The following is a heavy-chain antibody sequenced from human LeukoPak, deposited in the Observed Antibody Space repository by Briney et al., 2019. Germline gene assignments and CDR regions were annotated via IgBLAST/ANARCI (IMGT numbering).Heavy chain of an antibody. CDR3: AKAPAAEFDP. D-gene: IGHD6-25*01. V-gene: IGHV3-30*02. CDR1: GFTVSSKY. J-gene: IGHJ5*02. CDR2: IRYDGTNR. Sequence: PGGSLRLSCAASGFTVSSKYMNWVRQAPGEGLDWVALIRYDGTNRYYADSVKGRFTISRDNSKSTLYLQMNSLRPEDTAVYYCAKAPAAEFDPWGQGTLVTVSS.